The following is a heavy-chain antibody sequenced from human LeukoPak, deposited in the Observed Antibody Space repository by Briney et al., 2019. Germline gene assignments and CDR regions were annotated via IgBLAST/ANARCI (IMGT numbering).Heavy chain of an antibody. D-gene: IGHD2-2*01. J-gene: IGHJ4*02. CDR3: ARGGGHCSSTSCLYY. CDR2: IYYSGST. V-gene: IGHV4-59*01. Sequence: PSETLSLTCTVSGGSISSYYWSWIRQPPGKGLQWIGYIYYSGSTNYNPSLKSRVTISVDTSKNQFSLKLSSVTAADTAVYYCARGGGHCSSTSCLYYWGQGTLVTVSS. CDR1: GGSISSYY.